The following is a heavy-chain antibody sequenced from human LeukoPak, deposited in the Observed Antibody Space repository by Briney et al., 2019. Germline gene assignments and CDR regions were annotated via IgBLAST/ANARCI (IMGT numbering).Heavy chain of an antibody. V-gene: IGHV4-59*08. J-gene: IGHJ4*02. CDR2: IYYSGST. Sequence: SETLSLTCTVSGGSISSYYWSWIRQPPGKGLEWIGYIYYSGSTNYNPSLKSRVTLSVDTSKNQFSLKLSSVTAADTAVYYCARLYRMGYSYVLDYWGQGTLVTVSS. CDR1: GGSISSYY. CDR3: ARLYRMGYSYVLDY. D-gene: IGHD5-18*01.